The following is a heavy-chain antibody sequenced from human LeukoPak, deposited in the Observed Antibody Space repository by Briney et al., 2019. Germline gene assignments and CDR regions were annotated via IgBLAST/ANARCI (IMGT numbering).Heavy chain of an antibody. D-gene: IGHD6-13*01. CDR2: ISSSSSSI. Sequence: GGSLRLSCAASGFTFGSYSMNWVRQAPGKGLECGSSISSSSSSIYYADSVKGRFTISRDDAKNSLYLQMNSLRAEDTAVYYCARTATDTGEFDYWGQGTLVTVSS. CDR1: GFTFGSYS. J-gene: IGHJ4*02. V-gene: IGHV3-21*01. CDR3: ARTATDTGEFDY.